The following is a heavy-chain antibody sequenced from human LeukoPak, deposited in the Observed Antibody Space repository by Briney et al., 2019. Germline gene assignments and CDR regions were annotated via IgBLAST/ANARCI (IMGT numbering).Heavy chain of an antibody. J-gene: IGHJ4*02. CDR2: VNPNSGNT. CDR3: FLGIAAANPDMEY. D-gene: IGHD6-13*01. Sequence: ASVKVSCKASGYTFTSYDINWVRQATGQGLEWTGWVNPNSGNTGYAQKFQGRVTMTRNTSISTAYMELSSLRSEDTAVYYCFLGIAAANPDMEYWGQGTLVTVSS. CDR1: GYTFTSYD. V-gene: IGHV1-8*01.